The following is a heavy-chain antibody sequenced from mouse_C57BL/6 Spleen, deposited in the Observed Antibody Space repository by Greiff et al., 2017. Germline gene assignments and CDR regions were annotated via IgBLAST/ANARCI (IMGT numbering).Heavy chain of an antibody. CDR2: IRLKSDNYAT. V-gene: IGHV6-3*01. CDR3: TRTHYYAMDY. Sequence: EVHLVESGGGLVQPGGSMKLSCVASGFTFSNYWMNWIRQSPEKGLEWVAQIRLKSDNYATHYAESVKGRFTISRDDSKSSVYLQMNNLRAEDTGIYYCTRTHYYAMDYWGQGTSVTVSS. J-gene: IGHJ4*01. CDR1: GFTFSNYW.